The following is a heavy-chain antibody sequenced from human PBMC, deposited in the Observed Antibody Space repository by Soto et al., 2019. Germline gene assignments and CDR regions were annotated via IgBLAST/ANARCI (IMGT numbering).Heavy chain of an antibody. CDR3: ASDERAYCSGDTCEHYFDY. CDR1: GYTFTTYG. CDR2: ISGYNGTT. J-gene: IGHJ4*02. D-gene: IGHD2-15*01. Sequence: VQLVQSGAEVKKPGASVKVSCKTSGYTFTTYGVSWVRQAPGLGLEWMGGISGYNGTTNSAPKFQGRVSMTTDTSTSTAYMELRSLRSDDTAVYYCASDERAYCSGDTCEHYFDYWGQGTLVTVSS. V-gene: IGHV1-18*01.